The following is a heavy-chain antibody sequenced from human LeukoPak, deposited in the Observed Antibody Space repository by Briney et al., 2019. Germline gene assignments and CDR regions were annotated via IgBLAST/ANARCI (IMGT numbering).Heavy chain of an antibody. J-gene: IGHJ4*02. CDR1: GYTFVDYY. CDR3: ARDHRLGRTGYDMPAD. D-gene: IGHD7-27*01. CDR2: LNPRTGAT. Sequence: ASVKVSCKASGYTFVDYYVYWIRQAPGQGLECMGCLNPRTGATKYAQKFQARVTMTRDTSKQTAYMELTSLRSDDTALYFCARDHRLGRTGYDMPADWGQGTLVTVSS. V-gene: IGHV1-2*02.